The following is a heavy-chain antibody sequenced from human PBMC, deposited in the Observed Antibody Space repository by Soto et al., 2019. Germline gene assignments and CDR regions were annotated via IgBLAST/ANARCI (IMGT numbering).Heavy chain of an antibody. CDR1: GFTFSVYS. V-gene: IGHV3-48*02. CDR2: MTSDMRTI. J-gene: IGHJ4*02. CDR3: ARSVEGHFDY. Sequence: EVLLVESGGGLIQPGGSLRLSCAASGFTFSVYSMKWIRQAPGKGLQWVSYMTSDMRTIHYADSVKGRFTISRDNAKNLVYLQMTSLTDEDTAVYYCARSVEGHFDYWGQGALVTVSS. D-gene: IGHD6-19*01.